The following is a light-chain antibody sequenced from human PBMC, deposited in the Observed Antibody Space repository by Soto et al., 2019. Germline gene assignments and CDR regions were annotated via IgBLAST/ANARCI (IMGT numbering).Light chain of an antibody. CDR2: SAS. CDR1: QGIRTY. CDR3: LQVDVYPWT. V-gene: IGKV1-9*01. J-gene: IGKJ1*01. Sequence: IHLTQSPSSLSASVVDRFTITCRASQGIRTYLAWYQQKPGKAPKLLIYSASTLQSGVPSRFSGSGSGTDFTLTISSLQPEDFATYYCLQVDVYPWTFGQGTKVDIK.